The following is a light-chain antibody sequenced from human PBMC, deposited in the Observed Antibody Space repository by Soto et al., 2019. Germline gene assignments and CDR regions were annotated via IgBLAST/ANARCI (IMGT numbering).Light chain of an antibody. Sequence: QAVVTQPASVSGSPGQWITISCTGTSSDVGGYNYVSWYQQPPGKAHTLMIYDVSNRPAGVSNRFSGSKSGNAASVTISGRQPEDEADSYCSSYPSSSTPHDLVFGGGTKVTVL. CDR1: SSDVGGYNY. CDR2: DVS. CDR3: SSYPSSSTPHDLV. V-gene: IGLV2-14*01. J-gene: IGLJ2*01.